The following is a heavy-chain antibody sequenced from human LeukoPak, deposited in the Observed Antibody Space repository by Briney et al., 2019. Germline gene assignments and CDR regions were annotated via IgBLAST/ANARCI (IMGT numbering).Heavy chain of an antibody. J-gene: IGHJ4*02. CDR1: GFTFSSYG. D-gene: IGHD3-10*01. CDR3: ARGDYYGSRGDY. V-gene: IGHV3-33*01. CDR2: IWYDGSNK. Sequence: GRCLRLSCAASGFTFSSYGMHWVRQAPGKGLEWVAVIWYDGSNKYYADSVKGRFTISRDNSKNTLYLQMNSLRAEDTAVYYCARGDYYGSRGDYCGQGALVADSS.